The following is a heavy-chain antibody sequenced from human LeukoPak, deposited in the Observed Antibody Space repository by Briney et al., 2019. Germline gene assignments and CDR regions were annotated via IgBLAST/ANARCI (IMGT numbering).Heavy chain of an antibody. CDR2: IYPGDSDT. J-gene: IGHJ4*02. CDR3: AIQWGSGGYDY. CDR1: GYTFTSYW. Sequence: GESLKISCKGSGYTFTSYWIGWVRRMPGKGLEWMGIIYPGDSDTRYSPSFQGQVTISTDKSIRTAYLQWSSLKASDTAMYYCAIQWGSGGYDYWGQGTLVTVSS. D-gene: IGHD1-26*01. V-gene: IGHV5-51*01.